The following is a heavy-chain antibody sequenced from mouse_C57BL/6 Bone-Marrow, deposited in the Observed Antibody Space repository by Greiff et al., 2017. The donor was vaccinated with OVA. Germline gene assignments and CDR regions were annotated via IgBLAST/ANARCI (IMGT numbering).Heavy chain of an antibody. Sequence: EVQLVESVAELVRPGASVKLSCTASGFNIKNTYMHWVKQRHEQGLEWIGSIDPANGNTKYAPKFQGKATITADSSSTAAYLQLSSLTSEDTAIYYGGRDGYDPVGFAYWGHGTLVTVSA. CDR3: GRDGYDPVGFAY. V-gene: IGHV14-3*01. CDR1: GFNIKNTY. D-gene: IGHD2-2*01. CDR2: IDPANGNT. J-gene: IGHJ3*01.